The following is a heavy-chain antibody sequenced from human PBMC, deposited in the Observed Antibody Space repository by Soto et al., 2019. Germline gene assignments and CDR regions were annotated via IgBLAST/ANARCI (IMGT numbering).Heavy chain of an antibody. Sequence: QVQLVQSGAEVKKPGASVKVSCKASGYTFTSSGMSWVRQAPGQGLEWMGWISAHTGSSEYAQRFQGRVTMTTGRSTSTAYMELRSLRSDDTAVYYCARAFFYQGSDSRGYSFDAFEFWGPGTLVTVSS. J-gene: IGHJ3*01. CDR2: ISAHTGSS. CDR3: ARAFFYQGSDSRGYSFDAFEF. CDR1: GYTFTSSG. D-gene: IGHD3-22*01. V-gene: IGHV1-18*01.